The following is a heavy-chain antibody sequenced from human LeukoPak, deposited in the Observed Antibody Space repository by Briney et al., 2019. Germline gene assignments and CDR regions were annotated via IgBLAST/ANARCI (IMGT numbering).Heavy chain of an antibody. CDR1: GYIFTSYW. D-gene: IGHD3-3*02. J-gene: IGHJ3*02. CDR3: ARPISGSDDAFDI. V-gene: IGHV5-51*01. CDR2: IYPGDSDT. Sequence: GESLKISCKGSGYIFTSYWIGWVRQMPGKGLEWMGIIYPGDSDTRYSPSFQGQVTISADKSISTAYLQWSSLKASDTAMYYCARPISGSDDAFDIWGQGTMVTVSS.